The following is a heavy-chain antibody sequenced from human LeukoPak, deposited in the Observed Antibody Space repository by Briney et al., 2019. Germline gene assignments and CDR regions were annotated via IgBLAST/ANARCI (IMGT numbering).Heavy chain of an antibody. V-gene: IGHV3-30*18. D-gene: IGHD5-18*01. CDR3: AKDRGYSYGMPMDV. CDR2: ISYDGSNK. Sequence: GRSLRLSCAASGFTFSSYGMHWVRQAPGKGLEWVAVISYDGSNKYYADSVKGRFTISRDNSKNTLYLQMNSLRAEDTAVYYCAKDRGYSYGMPMDVWGKGTTVTVSS. CDR1: GFTFSSYG. J-gene: IGHJ6*04.